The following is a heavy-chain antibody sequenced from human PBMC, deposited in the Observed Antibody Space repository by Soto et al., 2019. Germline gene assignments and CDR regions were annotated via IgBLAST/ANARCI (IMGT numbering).Heavy chain of an antibody. CDR1: GATISSGGFY. CDR2: IYYTGST. D-gene: IGHD4-17*01. J-gene: IGHJ6*02. CDR3: ARDDSFYGEPGYGMNV. Sequence: QVQLQESGPGLVEASQTLSLTCTVSGATISSGGFYWSWIRQRPGKGLEWIGHIYYTGSTYYNPSSNSRVTISVDMSRNQCSLKLRSVTAADTAKYFCARDDSFYGEPGYGMNVWGQGTTVTVSS. V-gene: IGHV4-31*03.